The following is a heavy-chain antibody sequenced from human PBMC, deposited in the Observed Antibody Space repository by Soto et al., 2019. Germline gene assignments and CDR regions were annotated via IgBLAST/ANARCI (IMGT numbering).Heavy chain of an antibody. D-gene: IGHD1-26*01. Sequence: ASVKVSCKASGYTFTSYAMHWVRQAPGQRLEWMGWINAGNGNTKYSQKFQGRVTITRDTSASTAYMELSSLRSEDTAVYYCAKDLLGSGRPVPCWGQGTLVTVSS. CDR1: GYTFTSYA. V-gene: IGHV1-3*01. J-gene: IGHJ4*02. CDR3: AKDLLGSGRPVPC. CDR2: INAGNGNT.